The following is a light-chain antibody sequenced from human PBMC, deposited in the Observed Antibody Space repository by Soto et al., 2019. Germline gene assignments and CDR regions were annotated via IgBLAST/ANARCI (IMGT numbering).Light chain of an antibody. CDR2: AAS. CDR3: QQSYSSPPMYT. CDR1: QSISNS. Sequence: DIQMTQSPSSLSASVGDRVTITCRASQSISNSLNWYQQKPGKAPDLLIYAASNLQSGVPSRFTGSGSGTDFTLPISSLQPEDFTTYYCQQSYSSPPMYTFGQGTKLEIK. J-gene: IGKJ2*01. V-gene: IGKV1-39*01.